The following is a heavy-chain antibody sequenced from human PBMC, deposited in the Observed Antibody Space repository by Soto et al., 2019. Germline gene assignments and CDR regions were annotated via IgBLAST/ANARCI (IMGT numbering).Heavy chain of an antibody. J-gene: IGHJ4*02. CDR3: AREGEGRTAYFDY. CDR2: IIDSGNYM. CDR1: GFTFSTYF. D-gene: IGHD3-16*01. Sequence: EVQLVESGGGLVEPGGSLRLSCAASGFTFSTYFMNWVRQAPGKGLEWVSSIIDSGNYMYYADSVKGRFIISRDNARNSLYLQMNSLASEDTAVYYCAREGEGRTAYFDYWGQGALVPVSS. V-gene: IGHV3-21*01.